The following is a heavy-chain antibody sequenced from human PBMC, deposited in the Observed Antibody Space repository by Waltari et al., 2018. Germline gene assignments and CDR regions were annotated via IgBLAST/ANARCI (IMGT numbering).Heavy chain of an antibody. J-gene: IGHJ3*02. Sequence: QVQLQESGPGLVKPSETLSLTCTVSGGSISSYYWSWIRQPPGKGLEWIGYIYYSGSTNYNPSLKSRVTISVDTSKNQFSLKLSSVTAADTAVYYCARDEHSTQDAFDIWGQGTMVTVSS. D-gene: IGHD6-13*01. V-gene: IGHV4-59*01. CDR1: GGSISSYY. CDR3: ARDEHSTQDAFDI. CDR2: IYYSGST.